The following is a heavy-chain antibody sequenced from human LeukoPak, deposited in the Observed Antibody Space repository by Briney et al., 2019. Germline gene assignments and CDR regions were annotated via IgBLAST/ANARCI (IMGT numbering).Heavy chain of an antibody. J-gene: IGHJ4*02. D-gene: IGHD6-13*01. V-gene: IGHV3-33*01. CDR1: GFTFRDYA. CDR2: IWYDGSEK. CDR3: ARDRRPSRSCYGAIDY. Sequence: PGGSLRLSCTASGFTFRDYAMHWVRQAPGKGLEWVAIIWYDGSEKYYGDSVKGRFTISRDNSKNTLYLQMNSLRDEDTAVYYCARDRRPSRSCYGAIDYWGQGTLVTVSS.